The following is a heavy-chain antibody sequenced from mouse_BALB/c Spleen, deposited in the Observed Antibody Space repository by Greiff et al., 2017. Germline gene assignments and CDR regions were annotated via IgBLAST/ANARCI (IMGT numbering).Heavy chain of an antibody. CDR2: IYPGDGDT. Sequence: VQLQQSGPELVKPGASVKISCKASGYAFSSSWMNWVKQRPGQGLEWIGRIYPGDGDTNYNGKFKGKATLTADKSSSTAYMQLSSLTSVDSAVYFCARGKAMDYWGQGTSVTVSS. V-gene: IGHV1-82*01. CDR1: GYAFSSSW. J-gene: IGHJ4*01. CDR3: ARGKAMDY.